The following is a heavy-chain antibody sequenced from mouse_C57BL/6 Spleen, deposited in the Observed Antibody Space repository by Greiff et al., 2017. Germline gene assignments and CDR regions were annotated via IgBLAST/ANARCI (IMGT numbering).Heavy chain of an antibody. V-gene: IGHV1-54*01. CDR2: INPGSGGT. J-gene: IGHJ3*01. Sequence: VQLQQSGAELVRPGTSVKVSCKASGYAFTNYLIEWVKQRPGQGLEWIGVINPGSGGTNYTEKFQGKATLTADQSSCTAYMQLSSLTSDDSAVYFCARWTIAYWGQGTLVTVSA. CDR1: GYAFTNYL. CDR3: ARWTIAY.